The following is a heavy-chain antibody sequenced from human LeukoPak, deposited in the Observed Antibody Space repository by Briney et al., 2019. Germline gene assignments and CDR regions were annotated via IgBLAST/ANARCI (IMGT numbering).Heavy chain of an antibody. CDR1: GYTFTSYY. D-gene: IGHD5-12*01. V-gene: IGHV1-46*01. CDR3: ARDPTVRAGYPLFDY. CDR2: INPSGGST. J-gene: IGHJ4*02. Sequence: GASVKVSCKASGYTFTSYYMHWVRQAPGQGLEWMGIINPSGGSTSYAQKFQGRVTMTRDTSTSTVYMGLSSLRSEDTAVYYCARDPTVRAGYPLFDYWGQGTLVTVSS.